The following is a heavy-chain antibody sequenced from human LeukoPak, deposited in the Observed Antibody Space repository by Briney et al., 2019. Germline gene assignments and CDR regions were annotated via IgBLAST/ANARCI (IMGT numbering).Heavy chain of an antibody. D-gene: IGHD2-15*01. CDR3: AGGAGWSIDY. CDR1: GFTFSDYW. V-gene: IGHV3-7*01. CDR2: LKQDGSEI. Sequence: GSLRLSYAASGFTFSDYWMNWVRQAPGKGLEWVAILKQDGSEILYVDSVKGRFTISRDNAKNSLYLQMNSLRAEDTAVYYCAGGAGWSIDYWGQGTLVTVSS. J-gene: IGHJ4*02.